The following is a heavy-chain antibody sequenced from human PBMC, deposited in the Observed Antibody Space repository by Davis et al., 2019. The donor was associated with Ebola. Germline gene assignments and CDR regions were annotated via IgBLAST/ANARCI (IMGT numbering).Heavy chain of an antibody. Sequence: PSETLSLPCTVSGGSVTSGTYYWSWIRQPAGKGLEWLGPIHSGGRTNYNPSLRSRVTISIHTSKNQVSLNVNSVTAADTAVYYCARNGSSSFTRYHYYGLDVWGQGTTVTVSS. V-gene: IGHV4-61*02. CDR1: GGSVTSGTYY. CDR3: ARNGSSSFTRYHYYGLDV. D-gene: IGHD3-3*01. CDR2: IHSGGRT. J-gene: IGHJ6*02.